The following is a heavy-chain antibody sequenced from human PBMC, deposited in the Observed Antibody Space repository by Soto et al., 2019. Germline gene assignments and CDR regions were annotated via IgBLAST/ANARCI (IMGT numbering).Heavy chain of an antibody. D-gene: IGHD6-13*01. CDR2: IYYSGST. CDR1: GDSISSINYY. CDR3: AGVYRRSWYVSDWFDP. V-gene: IGHV4-39*01. Sequence: SETLYLTCTVSGDSISSINYYWGWIRQPPGKELEWIGNIYYSGSTYYNPSLKSRVTLSVDTSKNQFSLKLSSVTAAATAVYYCAGVYRRSWYVSDWFDPWGQGTLVTVSS. J-gene: IGHJ5*02.